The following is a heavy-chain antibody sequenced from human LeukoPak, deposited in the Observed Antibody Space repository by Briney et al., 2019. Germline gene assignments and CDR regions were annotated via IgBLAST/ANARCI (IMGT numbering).Heavy chain of an antibody. CDR2: IYHSGST. CDR1: GDSIIGYY. Sequence: PSETLSLTCTVSGDSIIGYYWSWIRQPPGKGLEWIGEIYHSGSTNYNPSLKSRVTISVDKSKNQFSLKLSSVTAADTAVYYCASRYYYDSSGCSFDYWGQGTLVTVSS. J-gene: IGHJ4*02. D-gene: IGHD3-22*01. V-gene: IGHV4-34*01. CDR3: ASRYYYDSSGCSFDY.